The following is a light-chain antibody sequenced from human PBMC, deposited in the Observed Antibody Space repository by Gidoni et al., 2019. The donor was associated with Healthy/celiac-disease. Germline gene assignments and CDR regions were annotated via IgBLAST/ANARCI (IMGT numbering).Light chain of an antibody. V-gene: IGKV3D-15*01. CDR1: QSVSSN. CDR3: QQYNNWPPGFT. J-gene: IGKJ3*01. CDR2: RAS. Sequence: EIVMTQSPATLSVSPGARATLSCRASQSVSSNLAWYQQKPGPAPRLLLYRASTRATGIPARFSVSGSGTEFTLTISSLQSEDFAVYYCQQYNNWPPGFTFGPGTKVDIK.